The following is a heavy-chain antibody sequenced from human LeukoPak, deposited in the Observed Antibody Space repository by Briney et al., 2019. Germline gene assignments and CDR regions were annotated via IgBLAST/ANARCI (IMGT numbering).Heavy chain of an antibody. D-gene: IGHD4-17*01. CDR3: AMTTVTDDAFDI. V-gene: IGHV4-39*01. CDR1: GGSISSSSYY. CDR2: IYYSGST. Sequence: SSETLSLTCTVSGGSISSSSYYWGWIRQPPGKGLEWIGSIYYSGSTYYNPSLKSRVTISVDTSKNQFSLKLSSVTAADTAVYYCAMTTVTDDAFDIWGQGTMVTVSS. J-gene: IGHJ3*02.